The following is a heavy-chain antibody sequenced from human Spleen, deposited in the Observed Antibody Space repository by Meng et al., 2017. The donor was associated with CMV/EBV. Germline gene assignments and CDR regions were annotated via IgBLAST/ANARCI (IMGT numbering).Heavy chain of an antibody. V-gene: IGHV4-39*01. CDR3: ARDGYNSEAFDI. CDR2: IYYSGST. Sequence: SETLSLTCTVSGGSISSATYYWGWIRQPPGKGLEWFGTIYYSGSTYYNPSLKSRVTISVDTSKNQFSLKVTSVTAADTAVYYWARDGYNSEAFDIWGQGTMVTVSS. J-gene: IGHJ3*02. D-gene: IGHD5-24*01. CDR1: GGSISSATYY.